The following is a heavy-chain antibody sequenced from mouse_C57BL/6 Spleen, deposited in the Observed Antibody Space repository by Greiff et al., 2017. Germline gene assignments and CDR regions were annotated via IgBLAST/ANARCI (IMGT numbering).Heavy chain of an antibody. CDR3: ASPYSNYAWFAY. J-gene: IGHJ3*01. D-gene: IGHD2-5*01. CDR2: IWRGGST. V-gene: IGHV2-5*01. CDR1: GFSLTSSG. Sequence: VKVVESGPGLVQPSQRLSITCTVSGFSLTSSGVHWVRQSPGKGLEWLGVIWRGGSTDYNAAFMSRLSITRDNSKSQVIVKMISLQADDTAIYYCASPYSNYAWFAYWSQGTLVTVSA.